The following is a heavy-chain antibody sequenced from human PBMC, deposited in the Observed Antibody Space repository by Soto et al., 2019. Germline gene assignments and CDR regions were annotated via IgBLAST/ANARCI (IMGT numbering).Heavy chain of an antibody. CDR2: ISYDGSDK. CDR3: VGGQYYFDY. CDR1: GFPFTSYG. V-gene: IGHV3-30*03. Sequence: QVQLVESGGGVVQPGRSLRLSCAASGFPFTSYGMHWGREGPDKGLEWVAIISYDGSDKYYANSVKGRFIISRDNSKNTLYLQMNSLRPEDTALYYCVGGQYYFDYRGQGTLVIVSS. J-gene: IGHJ4*02. D-gene: IGHD3-10*01.